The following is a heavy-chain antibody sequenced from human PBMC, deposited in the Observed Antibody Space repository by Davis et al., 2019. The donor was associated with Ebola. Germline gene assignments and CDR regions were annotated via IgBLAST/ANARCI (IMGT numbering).Heavy chain of an antibody. CDR2: IFYSGST. V-gene: IGHV4-61*01. J-gene: IGHJ5*02. Sequence: SETLSLTCTVSGGSVSSGSYYWNWIRQPPGKGLEWIGFIFYSGSTYYNPSLKSRVTMSVDTSKNQFSLRLSSVTAADTAVYYCARGTNWFDPWGQGTLVTVSS. CDR3: ARGTNWFDP. CDR1: GGSVSSGSYY.